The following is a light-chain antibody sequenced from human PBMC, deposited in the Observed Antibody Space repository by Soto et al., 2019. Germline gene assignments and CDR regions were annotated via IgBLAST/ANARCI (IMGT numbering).Light chain of an antibody. J-gene: IGKJ1*01. CDR1: QSVSSN. V-gene: IGKV3-15*01. Sequence: EIVMTQSPATLSVSPGERATLSCRASQSVSSNLAWYQQKPGQAPRLLIYGASTRATGIPARFSGSGSGTEFTLTISSLQSEDFAVYYCHQYNDWLTRTFGQGTKVEIK. CDR3: HQYNDWLTRT. CDR2: GAS.